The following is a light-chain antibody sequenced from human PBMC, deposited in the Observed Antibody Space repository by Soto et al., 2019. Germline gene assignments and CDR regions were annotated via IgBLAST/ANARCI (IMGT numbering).Light chain of an antibody. CDR3: QHYNDYWT. CDR2: KAS. J-gene: IGKJ1*01. CDR1: QSISNW. V-gene: IGKV1-5*03. Sequence: DIQMTQSPSTLSASVGDRVTITCRASQSISNWLAWYQQKPGKAPKLLIYKASTLESGVPSRFSGSGSGTEFTLTVSSLQPDDFATYYCQHYNDYWTFGQGTKVEIK.